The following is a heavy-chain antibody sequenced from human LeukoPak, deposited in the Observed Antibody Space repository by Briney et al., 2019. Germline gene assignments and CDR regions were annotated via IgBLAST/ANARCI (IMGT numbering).Heavy chain of an antibody. J-gene: IGHJ6*02. D-gene: IGHD2-2*01. Sequence: PGGSLRLSCAGSGFTFSSYAMRGVRQAPGKGLEWVSAISGSGGSTYYGDSVKGRFTISRDNCKNTVYLKMKRLRAEDTAVYYCATANPYCSSTSCSSSSYYYGMDVWGQGTTVAVSS. V-gene: IGHV3-23*01. CDR3: ATANPYCSSTSCSSSSYYYGMDV. CDR1: GFTFSSYA. CDR2: ISGSGGST.